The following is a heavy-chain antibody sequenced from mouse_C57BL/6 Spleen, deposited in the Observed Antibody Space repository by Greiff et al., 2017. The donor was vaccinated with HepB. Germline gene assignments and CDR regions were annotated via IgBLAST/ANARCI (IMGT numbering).Heavy chain of an antibody. CDR1: GYTFTSYT. CDR3: ASGSNYGFAY. D-gene: IGHD2-5*01. V-gene: IGHV1-4*01. Sequence: VQLQQSGAELARPGASVKMSCKASGYTFTSYTMHWVKQRPGQGLEWIGYINPSSGYTKYNQKFKDKATLTADKSSSTAYMQLSSLTSEGSAVYYCASGSNYGFAYWGQGTLVTVSA. CDR2: INPSSGYT. J-gene: IGHJ3*01.